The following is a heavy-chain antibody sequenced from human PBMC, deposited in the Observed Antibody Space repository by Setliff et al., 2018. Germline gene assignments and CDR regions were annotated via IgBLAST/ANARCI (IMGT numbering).Heavy chain of an antibody. CDR1: GYTFRNYA. V-gene: IGHV1-18*01. Sequence: ASVKVSCKASGYTFRNYAFAWVRQAPGQGLEWVGWISVYNGDTNYAQKFQGRVTLTTDTSTSTAYMELRSLTSDDSASYYCARAPSVELVTIRTNSWFTYWGQGTRVTVSS. D-gene: IGHD5-18*01. CDR3: ARAPSVELVTIRTNSWFTY. J-gene: IGHJ4*02. CDR2: ISVYNGDT.